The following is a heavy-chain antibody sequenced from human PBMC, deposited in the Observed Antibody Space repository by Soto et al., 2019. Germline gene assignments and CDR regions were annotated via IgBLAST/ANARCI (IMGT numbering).Heavy chain of an antibody. Sequence: EVQLVESGGGLVKPGGSLRLSCAASGFTFSSYSMNWVRQAPGKGLEWVSSISSSSSYIYYADSVKGPFTVPRDNAKSALYLQTNSLRGEDTAVDYCGRDRWVGANDYCGMDVWGHGTTVTVSS. CDR1: GFTFSSYS. D-gene: IGHD1-26*01. CDR3: GRDRWVGANDYCGMDV. J-gene: IGHJ6*02. CDR2: ISSSSSYI. V-gene: IGHV3-21*04.